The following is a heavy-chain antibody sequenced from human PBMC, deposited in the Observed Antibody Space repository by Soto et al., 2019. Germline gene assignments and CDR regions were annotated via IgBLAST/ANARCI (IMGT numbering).Heavy chain of an antibody. CDR3: ARAIFGVVTPKTPYYYGMDV. CDR1: GGTFSSYA. J-gene: IGHJ6*02. Sequence: QVQLVQSGAEVKKPGSSVKVSCKASGGTFSSYAISWVRQAPGQGLEWMGGIIPIFGTANYAQKFQGRVTITADESTSTAYMELSSLRSEDTAVYYCARAIFGVVTPKTPYYYGMDVWGQGTTVTVSS. CDR2: IIPIFGTA. D-gene: IGHD3-3*01. V-gene: IGHV1-69*01.